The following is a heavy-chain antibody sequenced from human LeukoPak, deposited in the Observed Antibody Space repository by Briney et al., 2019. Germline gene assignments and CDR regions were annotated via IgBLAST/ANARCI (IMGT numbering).Heavy chain of an antibody. CDR3: ARKGESDVIVY. V-gene: IGHV4-34*01. CDR1: GGSFCGYS. Sequence: SETLSLTCAVSGGSFCGYSWSCIRQPPGKGLEWIGEINQSGGTNYNPSLKSRVTISIDTSKNQFSLKLSSVTAADTAVCYCARKGESDVIVYWGQGTLVTVSS. CDR2: INQSGGT. J-gene: IGHJ4*02.